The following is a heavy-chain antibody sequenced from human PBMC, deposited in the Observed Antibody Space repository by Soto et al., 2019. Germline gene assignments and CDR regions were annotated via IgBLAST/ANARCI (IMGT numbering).Heavy chain of an antibody. Sequence: SVKVSCKASGGTFRNHGFNWVRQAPGHGLEWMGGIIPIIGTPNYAQKFQGRVTITADASTSTVYLEVSSLRSQDTAVYYCARDLEFRDGNISHLDYWGRGTLVTVSS. D-gene: IGHD3-10*01. J-gene: IGHJ4*02. CDR3: ARDLEFRDGNISHLDY. CDR2: IIPIIGTP. CDR1: GGTFRNHG. V-gene: IGHV1-69*13.